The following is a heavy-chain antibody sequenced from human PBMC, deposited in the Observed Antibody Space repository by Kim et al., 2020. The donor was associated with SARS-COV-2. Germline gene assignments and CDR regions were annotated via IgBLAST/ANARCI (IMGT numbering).Heavy chain of an antibody. Sequence: YAVSVKSRITSNPDTSKNQFSLQLNSVTPEDTAVYYCAREATTGKNWFDPWGQGTLVTVSS. V-gene: IGHV6-1*01. CDR3: AREATTGKNWFDP. J-gene: IGHJ5*02. D-gene: IGHD4-17*01.